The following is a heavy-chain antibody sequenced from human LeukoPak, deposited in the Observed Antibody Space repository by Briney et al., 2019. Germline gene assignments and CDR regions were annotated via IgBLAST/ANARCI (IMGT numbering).Heavy chain of an antibody. CDR1: GFTFSSYW. CDR2: IKQDGSEK. V-gene: IGHV3-7*03. D-gene: IGHD3-22*01. CDR3: AKTYYYDSSGYYDY. Sequence: PGGSLRLSCAVSGFTFSSYWMSWVRQAPGKGLEWVANIKQDGSEKYYVDSVKGRFTISRDNAKNTLYLQMNSLRAEDTAVYYCAKTYYYDSSGYYDYWGQGTLVTVSS. J-gene: IGHJ4*02.